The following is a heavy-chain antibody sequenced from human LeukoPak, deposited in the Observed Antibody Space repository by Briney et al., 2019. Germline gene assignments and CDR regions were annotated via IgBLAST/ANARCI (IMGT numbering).Heavy chain of an antibody. CDR1: GFTLSRYA. Sequence: GGSLRLSCSASGFTLSRYAMHWVRQAPGKGLEYVSAISSNGGNTYYADSVKGRFTISRDNYKNTLYLQMSSARATATAVCYCAKERAEASRVFDYWGQGTLVTVSS. CDR2: ISSNGGNT. D-gene: IGHD3-10*01. V-gene: IGHV3-64D*09. CDR3: AKERAEASRVFDY. J-gene: IGHJ4*02.